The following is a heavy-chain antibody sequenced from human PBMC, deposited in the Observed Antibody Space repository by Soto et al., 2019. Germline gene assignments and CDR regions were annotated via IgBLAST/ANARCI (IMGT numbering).Heavy chain of an antibody. D-gene: IGHD3-10*01. V-gene: IGHV3-23*01. CDR2: LSGSGGTT. Sequence: EVQLLESGGGLVQPGGSLRLSCAASGFTFSSYAMSWVRQTPGKGLEWVSTLSGSGGTTYYADSVKGQFTISRDNSKSTRYLQMNSLRAEDTVVYYCAKDHGTYGTNWIDSWGQGTLVTVS. CDR3: AKDHGTYGTNWIDS. CDR1: GFTFSSYA. J-gene: IGHJ5*01.